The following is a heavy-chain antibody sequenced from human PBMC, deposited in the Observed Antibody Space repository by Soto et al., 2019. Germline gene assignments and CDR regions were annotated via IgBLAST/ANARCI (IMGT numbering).Heavy chain of an antibody. CDR2: IYPGDSDA. Sequence: PGESLKISCKGSGYSFSTHWVGWVRQMPGKGLEWMSIIYPGDSDARYSPSFKGQVTISVDESNTTAFLQWSSLKASDTAMYFCARSQFDYVWRTSGYFDSWGQGTLVTLSS. D-gene: IGHD3-16*01. CDR1: GYSFSTHW. CDR3: ARSQFDYVWRTSGYFDS. J-gene: IGHJ4*02. V-gene: IGHV5-51*01.